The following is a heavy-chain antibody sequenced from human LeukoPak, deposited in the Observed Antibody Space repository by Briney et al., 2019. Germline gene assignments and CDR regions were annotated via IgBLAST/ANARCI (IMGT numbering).Heavy chain of an antibody. Sequence: GGSLRLSCAASGFTLRSNYMTWVRQPPGKGLEWVSLIYSGGSAYYADSVKGRFTISRDNSKNTLYLQMNSLRAEDTAIYYCARVPDATYFDYWGQGTLVTVSS. CDR2: IYSGGSA. J-gene: IGHJ4*02. V-gene: IGHV3-66*01. CDR1: GFTLRSNY. CDR3: ARVPDATYFDY.